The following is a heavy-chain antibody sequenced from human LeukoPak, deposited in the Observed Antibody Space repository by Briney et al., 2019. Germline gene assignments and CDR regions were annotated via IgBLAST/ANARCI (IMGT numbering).Heavy chain of an antibody. J-gene: IGHJ3*02. V-gene: IGHV3-74*01. Sequence: GGSLRLSCAASGFTFSSYWMHWVRQAPGKGLVWVSRINSDGSSTSYADSVKGRFTISRDNAKNTLYLQMNSLRAEDTAVYYCARVVAGTVAFDIWGQGTMVTVSS. D-gene: IGHD6-19*01. CDR2: INSDGSST. CDR3: ARVVAGTVAFDI. CDR1: GFTFSSYW.